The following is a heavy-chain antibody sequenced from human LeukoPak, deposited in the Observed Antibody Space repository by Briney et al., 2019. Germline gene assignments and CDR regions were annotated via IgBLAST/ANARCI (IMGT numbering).Heavy chain of an antibody. CDR2: IIPIFGTA. V-gene: IGHV1-69*13. CDR3: ARDPLRTNDAFDI. J-gene: IGHJ3*02. D-gene: IGHD2-8*01. Sequence: SVKVSCKASGGTFISYAISWVRQAPGQGLEWMGGIIPIFGTANYAQKFQGRVTITADESTSTAYMELSSLRSEDTAVYYCARDPLRTNDAFDIWGQGTMVTVSS. CDR1: GGTFISYA.